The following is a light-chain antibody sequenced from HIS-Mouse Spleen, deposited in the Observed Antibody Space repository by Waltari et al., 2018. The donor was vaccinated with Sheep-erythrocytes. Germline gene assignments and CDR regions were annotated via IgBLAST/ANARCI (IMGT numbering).Light chain of an antibody. CDR2: YDD. V-gene: IGLV1-36*01. Sequence: QSVLTQPPPVSEAPRQRVTIPCSGSRSNLANNAGNWYQQLPGKAPKLLIYYDDLLPSGVSDRFSGSKSGTSASLAISGLQSEDEADYYCAAWDDSLNGPVFGGGTKLTVL. CDR1: RSNLANNA. CDR3: AAWDDSLNGPV. J-gene: IGLJ3*02.